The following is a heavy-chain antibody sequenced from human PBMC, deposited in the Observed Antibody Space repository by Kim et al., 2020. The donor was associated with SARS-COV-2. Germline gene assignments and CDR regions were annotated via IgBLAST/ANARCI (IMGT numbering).Heavy chain of an antibody. Sequence: GGSLRLSCAASGFTFSSYAMSWVRQAPGKGLEWVSAISGSGGSTYYADSVKGRFTISRDNSKNTLYLQMNSLRAEDTAVYYCAKPHRSGKCCGGMDVWGQGTTVTVSS. CDR1: GFTFSSYA. D-gene: IGHD3-22*01. CDR3: AKPHRSGKCCGGMDV. J-gene: IGHJ6*02. CDR2: ISGSGGST. V-gene: IGHV3-23*01.